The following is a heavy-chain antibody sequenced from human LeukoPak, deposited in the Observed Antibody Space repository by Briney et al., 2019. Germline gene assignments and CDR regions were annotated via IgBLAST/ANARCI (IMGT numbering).Heavy chain of an antibody. V-gene: IGHV3-21*01. Sequence: GGSLRLSCAASGFTFSSYSMNWVRQAPGKGLEWVSSISSSSSYIYYADSVKGRFTISRDNANNSLYLQMNSLRVEDTAVYYCAREVRGLGMDVWGQGTTVTVSS. CDR2: ISSSSSYI. CDR3: AREVRGLGMDV. J-gene: IGHJ6*02. CDR1: GFTFSSYS.